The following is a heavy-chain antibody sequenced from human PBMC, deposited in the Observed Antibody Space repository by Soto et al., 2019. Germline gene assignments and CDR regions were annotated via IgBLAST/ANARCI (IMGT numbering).Heavy chain of an antibody. CDR2: ISRASDYI. J-gene: IGHJ5*02. D-gene: IGHD3-10*01. CDR1: GFTFTNYG. Sequence: VQLVESGGGLVKPGGSLRLSCTASGFTFTNYGMTWVRQAPGKGLEWVSSISRASDYIYYADSVNGRFTISRDNAKNSLYLQMNSLRVEHTAVYFCVPSRITLIRGRIINHPYNGFDPWGQGTLVTVSS. CDR3: VPSRITLIRGRIINHPYNGFDP. V-gene: IGHV3-21*01.